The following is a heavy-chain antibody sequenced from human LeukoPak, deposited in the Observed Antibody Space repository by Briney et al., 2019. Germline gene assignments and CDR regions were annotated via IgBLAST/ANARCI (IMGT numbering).Heavy chain of an antibody. CDR2: IYYTGTT. V-gene: IGHV4-31*03. Sequence: SQTLSLTCTVSGDSFSSGGYYWSCIPQHQGQGLEWIGSIYYTGTTYYKASLQSRVTISVDTSKNQISLKLSTVTAADTAVYYCARLRWYELSAFDPWGQGTLVTVSS. D-gene: IGHD4-23*01. CDR3: ARLRWYELSAFDP. J-gene: IGHJ5*02. CDR1: GDSFSSGGYY.